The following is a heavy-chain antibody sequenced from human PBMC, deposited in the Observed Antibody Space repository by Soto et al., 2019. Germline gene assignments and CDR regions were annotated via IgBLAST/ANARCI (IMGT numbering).Heavy chain of an antibody. CDR1: GFRFKSFV. J-gene: IGHJ4*02. Sequence: QVQLVESGGGVVQPGTSLRLSCAASGFRFKSFVMHWVRQAPGKGREWVAFTSYDGNNNDYGDSVKGRFTVSRDNSQNTLHLQMDFLRPEDTALYYCARWGTTGGFDLWGQGTLVSVSS. CDR2: TSYDGNNN. V-gene: IGHV3-30*19. D-gene: IGHD3-16*01. CDR3: ARWGTTGGFDL.